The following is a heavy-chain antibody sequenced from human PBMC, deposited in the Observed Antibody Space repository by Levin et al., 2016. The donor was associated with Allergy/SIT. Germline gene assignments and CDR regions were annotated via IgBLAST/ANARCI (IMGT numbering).Heavy chain of an antibody. V-gene: IGHV4-59*01. J-gene: IGHJ1*01. CDR1: GGSISSYY. CDR3: ASSVDGYFQH. D-gene: IGHD5-12*01. CDR2: IYYSGST. Sequence: SETLSLTCTVSGGSISSYYWSWIRQPPGKGLEWIGYIYYSGSTNYNPSLKSRVTISVDTSKNQFSLKLSSVTAADTAVYYCASSVDGYFQHWGQGTLVTVSS.